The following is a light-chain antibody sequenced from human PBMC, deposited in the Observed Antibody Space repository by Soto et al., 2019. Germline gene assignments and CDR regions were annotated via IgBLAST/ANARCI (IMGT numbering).Light chain of an antibody. J-gene: IGKJ1*01. CDR2: GAS. CDR3: QQHSHWPPWT. V-gene: IGKV3-11*01. CDR1: ENVRTF. Sequence: PGERATLSCKASENVRTFVDWYQQKPGQAPRLLIYGASNRATGIPARFSGSGSGTDFTLTISNLEPEDFAVYYCQQHSHWPPWTFGQGTMVDIK.